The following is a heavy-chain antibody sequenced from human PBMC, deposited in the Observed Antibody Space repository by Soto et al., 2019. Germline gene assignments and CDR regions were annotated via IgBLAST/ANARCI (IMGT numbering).Heavy chain of an antibody. V-gene: IGHV5-51*01. D-gene: IGHD3-3*01. CDR3: ARAQEPPLTYYDFWSGYPGAFDT. CDR2: IYPGDSDT. CDR1: GYSFTSYW. J-gene: IGHJ3*02. Sequence: PGESLKISCKGSGYSFTSYWIGWVRQMPGKGLEWMGIIYPGDSDTRYSPSFQGQVTISADKSISTAYLQWSSLKASDTAMYYCARAQEPPLTYYDFWSGYPGAFDTWGQGTMVTVSS.